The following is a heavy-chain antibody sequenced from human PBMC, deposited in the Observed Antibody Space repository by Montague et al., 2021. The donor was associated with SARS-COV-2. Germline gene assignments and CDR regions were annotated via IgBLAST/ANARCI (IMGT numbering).Heavy chain of an antibody. CDR3: ARVRDSDGWTFDY. J-gene: IGHJ4*02. Sequence: SETLSLTCTVSSGSISNYYWSWIRQPPGKGLEWIGYVYSSGSTNYNPSLEGRVTMSVDTSKNQFSLKLISVTAADTAVYYCARVRDSDGWTFDYWGQGTLVTVSS. CDR1: SGSISNYY. CDR2: VYSSGST. V-gene: IGHV4-59*01. D-gene: IGHD6-19*01.